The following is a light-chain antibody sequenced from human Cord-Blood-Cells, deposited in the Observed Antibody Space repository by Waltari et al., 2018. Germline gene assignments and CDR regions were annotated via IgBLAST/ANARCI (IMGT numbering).Light chain of an antibody. V-gene: IGKV1-8*01. Sequence: AIRMTQSPSTLSASTGDRVTITCRASQGISSYLAWYQQKPGKAPKLLIYEASTLQSGVPSRFSGSGSGTDFTLTISCLQSEDFATYYCQQYYSYPPSFGQGTKVEIK. CDR1: QGISSY. CDR2: EAS. CDR3: QQYYSYPPS. J-gene: IGKJ1*01.